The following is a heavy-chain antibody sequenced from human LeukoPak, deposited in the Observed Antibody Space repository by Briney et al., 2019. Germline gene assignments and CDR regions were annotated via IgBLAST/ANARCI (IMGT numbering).Heavy chain of an antibody. J-gene: IGHJ5*02. D-gene: IGHD6-13*01. CDR1: GGSISSYY. Sequence: SETLSLTCTVSGGSISSYYWSWIRQPPGKGLEWIGYNYYSGSTNYNPSLKSRVTISVDTSKNQFSLKLSSVTAADTAVYYCARDGTDSSSWANWFDPWGQGTLVTVSS. CDR3: ARDGTDSSSWANWFDP. CDR2: NYYSGST. V-gene: IGHV4-59*12.